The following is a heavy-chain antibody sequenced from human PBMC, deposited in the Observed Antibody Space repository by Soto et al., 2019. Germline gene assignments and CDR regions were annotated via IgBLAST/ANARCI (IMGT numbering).Heavy chain of an antibody. Sequence: TSETLSLTCAASGYSISSGYYCGWIRQPPGKGLEWIGSIYHSGSTYYNPSLKSRVTISIDTSKNQFSLKLSSVTASDTAVYYCASYSSNFMDVWGQGTTVTVSS. CDR3: ASYSSNFMDV. CDR2: IYHSGST. D-gene: IGHD6-13*01. V-gene: IGHV4-38-2*01. CDR1: GYSISSGYY. J-gene: IGHJ6*02.